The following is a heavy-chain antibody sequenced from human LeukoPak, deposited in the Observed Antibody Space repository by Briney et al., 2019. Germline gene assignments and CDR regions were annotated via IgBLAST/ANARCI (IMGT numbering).Heavy chain of an antibody. CDR1: GDSISSGIHY. V-gene: IGHV4-31*03. D-gene: IGHD3-22*01. Sequence: SETLSLTCTVSGDSISSGIHYWSWIRQHPGKGLEWIGYIFYSGSTYYNPSLRSRVSMSVDTSKSQFSLKLSSVTAADTAIYYCARAWVSGYIESAFDIWGQGTMVTVSS. CDR2: IFYSGST. J-gene: IGHJ3*02. CDR3: ARAWVSGYIESAFDI.